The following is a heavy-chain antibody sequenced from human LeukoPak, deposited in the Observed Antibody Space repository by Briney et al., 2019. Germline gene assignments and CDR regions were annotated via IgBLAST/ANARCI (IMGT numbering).Heavy chain of an antibody. J-gene: IGHJ3*02. CDR3: ARDATFLLWFGESTPGAFDI. D-gene: IGHD3-10*01. Sequence: SETLSLTCTVSGGSISSYYWSWIRQPAGKGLEWIGRIYTSGSTNYNPSLKSRVTMSVDTSKNQFSLKLSSVTAADTAVYFCARDATFLLWFGESTPGAFDIWGQGTMVTVSS. V-gene: IGHV4-4*07. CDR2: IYTSGST. CDR1: GGSISSYY.